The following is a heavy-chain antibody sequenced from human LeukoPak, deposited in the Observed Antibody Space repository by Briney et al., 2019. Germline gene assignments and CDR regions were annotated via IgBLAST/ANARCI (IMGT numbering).Heavy chain of an antibody. V-gene: IGHV1-2*02. D-gene: IGHD3-10*01. CDR1: GYTFTGYY. CDR3: VTRAGSGSYWFDY. J-gene: IGHJ4*02. Sequence: ASVKVSCKASGYTFTGYYMHWVRQAPGQGLEWMGWINPNSGGTNYAQKLQGRVTMTTDTSTSTAYMELRSLRSDDTAVYYCVTRAGSGSYWFDYWGQGTLVTVSS. CDR2: INPNSGGT.